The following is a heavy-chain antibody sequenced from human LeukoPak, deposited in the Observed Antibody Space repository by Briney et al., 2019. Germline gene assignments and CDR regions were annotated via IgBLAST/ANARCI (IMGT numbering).Heavy chain of an antibody. Sequence: PGGSLRLSCAASGFTFSNAWMSWVRQAPGKGLEWVGRIKSKTDGGTTDYAAPVKGRFTISRDDSKNTPYLQMNSLKTEDTAVYYCTTDQSHRGYDPGYFDYWGQGTLVTVSS. CDR3: TTDQSHRGYDPGYFDY. V-gene: IGHV3-15*01. CDR2: IKSKTDGGTT. D-gene: IGHD5-12*01. J-gene: IGHJ4*02. CDR1: GFTFSNAW.